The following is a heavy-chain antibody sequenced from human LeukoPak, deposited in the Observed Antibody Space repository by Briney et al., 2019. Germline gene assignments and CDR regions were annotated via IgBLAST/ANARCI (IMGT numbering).Heavy chain of an antibody. CDR3: ARVIPSGSFRAFDI. CDR1: GDSISTYY. V-gene: IGHV4-59*01. CDR2: IYYRVTS. D-gene: IGHD3-10*01. J-gene: IGHJ3*02. Sequence: PSETLSLTCTVSGDSISTYYWSWIRQPPGKGLEWIGYIYYRVTSDYNPSLKSRVTMSVDMSTRQISLKLSSVTAADTAVYYCARVIPSGSFRAFDIWGQGTMVTVSS.